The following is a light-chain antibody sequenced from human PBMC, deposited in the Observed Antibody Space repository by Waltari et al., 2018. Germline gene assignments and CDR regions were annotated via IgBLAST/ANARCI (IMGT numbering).Light chain of an antibody. J-gene: IGLJ2*01. CDR3: SSYTNRNSILI. CDR2: GVT. CDR1: DRDVGAYDD. V-gene: IGLV2-14*01. Sequence: QSALTQPASMSGSPGQSITVSCTGTDRDVGAYDDVSRYQQHPGKAPKLILYGVTYRPSGVSYRFSGSKSGNTASLTISGLQAEDEADYYCSSYTNRNSILIFGGGTKLTVL.